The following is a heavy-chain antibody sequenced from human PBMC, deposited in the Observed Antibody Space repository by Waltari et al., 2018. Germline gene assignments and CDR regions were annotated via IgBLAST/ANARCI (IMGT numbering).Heavy chain of an antibody. Sequence: QVQLVQSGAEVKKPGSSVKVSCKASGGTFSSYAISWVRQAPGQGLEWMGGIIPIFGTANYAQKFQGRVTITADESTSTAYMELSSLRSEDTAVYYCARGGLGSSSSGYYYYGMDVWGQGTTVTVSS. D-gene: IGHD6-6*01. CDR1: GGTFSSYA. J-gene: IGHJ6*02. CDR3: ARGGLGSSSSGYYYYGMDV. V-gene: IGHV1-69*13. CDR2: IIPIFGTA.